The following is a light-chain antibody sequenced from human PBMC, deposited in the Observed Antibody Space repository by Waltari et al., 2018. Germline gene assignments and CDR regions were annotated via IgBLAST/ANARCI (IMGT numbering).Light chain of an antibody. CDR1: QDIRNY. V-gene: IGKV1-33*01. Sequence: DIQMTQSPSSLSASVGDRATITCQASQDIRNYLNWYQQKPGKAPKLLIYDASNLETGVPSRFSGSGSGTDFTFTISSLQPEDIATYYCQQYDNLRVTFGPGTKVDIK. J-gene: IGKJ3*01. CDR3: QQYDNLRVT. CDR2: DAS.